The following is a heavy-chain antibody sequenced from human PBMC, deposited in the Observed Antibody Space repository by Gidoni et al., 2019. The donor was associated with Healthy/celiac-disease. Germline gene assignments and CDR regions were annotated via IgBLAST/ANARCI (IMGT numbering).Heavy chain of an antibody. V-gene: IGHV4-34*01. CDR2: INHSGST. D-gene: IGHD1-1*01. CDR1: GGSFSGYY. CDR3: ARTHLGNMSDAFDI. J-gene: IGHJ3*02. Sequence: QVQLQQWGSGLLKPSEPLSLTCAVYGGSFSGYYWSWIRQPPGKGLEWIGEINHSGSTNYNPSLKSRVTISVDTSKNQFSLKLSSVTAADTAVYYCARTHLGNMSDAFDIWGQGTMVTVSS.